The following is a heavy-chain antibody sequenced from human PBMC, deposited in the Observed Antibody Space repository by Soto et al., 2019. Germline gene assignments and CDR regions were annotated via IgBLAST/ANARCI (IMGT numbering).Heavy chain of an antibody. J-gene: IGHJ3*02. Sequence: GGSLRLSCAASGFTFSSYSMNWVRQAPGKGLEWVSSISSSSSYIYYADSVKGRFTISRDNAKNSLYLQMNSLRAEDTAVYYCARDKQYYDFWSGYYKPAPDAFDIWGQGTMVTVSS. CDR2: ISSSSSYI. D-gene: IGHD3-3*01. CDR3: ARDKQYYDFWSGYYKPAPDAFDI. CDR1: GFTFSSYS. V-gene: IGHV3-21*01.